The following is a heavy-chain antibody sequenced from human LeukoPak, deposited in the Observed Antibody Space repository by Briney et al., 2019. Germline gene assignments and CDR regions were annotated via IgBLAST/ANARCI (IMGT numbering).Heavy chain of an antibody. CDR3: ARGYGSSWYQFDP. V-gene: IGHV4-34*01. Sequence: SETLSLTCAVYGGSFSGYYWSWIRQPPGKGLEWIGEINHSGSTNYNPSLKSRGTISVDTSKNQFSLKLSSVTAAATAVYYCARGYGSSWYQFDPWGQGTLVTVSS. D-gene: IGHD6-13*01. CDR2: INHSGST. CDR1: GGSFSGYY. J-gene: IGHJ5*02.